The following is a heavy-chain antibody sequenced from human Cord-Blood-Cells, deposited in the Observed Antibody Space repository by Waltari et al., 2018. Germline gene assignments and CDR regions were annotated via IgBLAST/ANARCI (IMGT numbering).Heavy chain of an antibody. CDR3: ARPPTRNYDHDAFGI. Sequence: QVQLVQSGAEVKKPGSSVKVSCKASGGTFSSYAISWVRQAPGQGLEWVGRIIPSLGRANAAQKFQGRVTMTADKSTSTAYVELSSLRAEDTAVYYCARPPTRNYDHDAFGIGGQGTMVTVSS. CDR2: IIPSLGRA. CDR1: GGTFSSYA. D-gene: IGHD1-7*01. J-gene: IGHJ3*02. V-gene: IGHV1-69*09.